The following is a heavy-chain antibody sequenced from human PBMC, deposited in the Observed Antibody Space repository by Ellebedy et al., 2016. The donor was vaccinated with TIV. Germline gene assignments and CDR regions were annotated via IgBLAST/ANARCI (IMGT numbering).Heavy chain of an antibody. CDR1: GFSFSNFW. CDR2: IRSTGSDK. D-gene: IGHD2-15*01. Sequence: PGESLKISCAAWGFSFSNFWMNWVRQSPGKGLEWVSSIRSTGSDKYYAESVKGRFTISRDNAQDTLFLQMNSLRAEDTAVYFCSRGWSTPDSWGQGTLVIVSS. CDR3: SRGWSTPDS. V-gene: IGHV3-21*06. J-gene: IGHJ4*02.